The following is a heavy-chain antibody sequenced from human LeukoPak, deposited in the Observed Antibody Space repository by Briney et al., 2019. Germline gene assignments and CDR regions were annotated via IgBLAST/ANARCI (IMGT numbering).Heavy chain of an antibody. CDR1: GYSFTAYG. CDR2: ISFNT. Sequence: PGGSLRLSCAASGYSFTAYGMGWLRQAPGKGAEGVAAISFNTHYPDSVKGRFTISRDNSKNTLYLQMNNLRAEDTAVYYCVKGHTAYYFTIDSWGQGTLVTVSS. V-gene: IGHV3-23*01. J-gene: IGHJ4*02. D-gene: IGHD2/OR15-2a*01. CDR3: VKGHTAYYFTIDS.